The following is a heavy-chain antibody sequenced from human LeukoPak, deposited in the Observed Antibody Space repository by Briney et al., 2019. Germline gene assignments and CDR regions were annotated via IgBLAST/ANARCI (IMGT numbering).Heavy chain of an antibody. CDR1: GYTFTSYD. D-gene: IGHD6-19*01. V-gene: IGHV1-8*01. Sequence: ASVKVSCKASGYTFTSYDINWVRQATGQGLEWMGWMNPNSGNTGYAQKFQGRVTMTRDTSISTAYMELSRLRSDDTAVYYCARDPVAGAIPLDYWGQGTLVTVSS. CDR2: MNPNSGNT. J-gene: IGHJ4*02. CDR3: ARDPVAGAIPLDY.